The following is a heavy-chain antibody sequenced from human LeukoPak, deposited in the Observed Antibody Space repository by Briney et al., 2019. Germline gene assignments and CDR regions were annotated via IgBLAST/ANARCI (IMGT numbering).Heavy chain of an antibody. V-gene: IGHV3-23*01. Sequence: GGSLRLSGAASGFTFSSYAMSWVRQAPGKGLEWVSAISGSGGSTYYADSVKGRFTISRDNSKNTLYLQMNSLRAEDTAVYYCAKVLHLGELSLWDYWGQGTLVTVSS. CDR3: AKVLHLGELSLWDY. CDR2: ISGSGGST. J-gene: IGHJ4*02. D-gene: IGHD3-16*02. CDR1: GFTFSSYA.